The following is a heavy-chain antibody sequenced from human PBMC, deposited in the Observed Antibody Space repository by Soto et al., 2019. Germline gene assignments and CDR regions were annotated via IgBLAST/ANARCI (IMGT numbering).Heavy chain of an antibody. D-gene: IGHD3-22*01. Sequence: GGSLRLSCAASGFTFSSYDMHWVRQATGKGLEWVSAIGTAGDTYYPGSVKGRFTISRENAKNSLYLQMNSLRAGDTAVYYCARARYYYDSSGYYYTSRLFDYWGQGTLVTVSS. CDR1: GFTFSSYD. J-gene: IGHJ4*02. V-gene: IGHV3-13*01. CDR3: ARARYYYDSSGYYYTSRLFDY. CDR2: IGTAGDT.